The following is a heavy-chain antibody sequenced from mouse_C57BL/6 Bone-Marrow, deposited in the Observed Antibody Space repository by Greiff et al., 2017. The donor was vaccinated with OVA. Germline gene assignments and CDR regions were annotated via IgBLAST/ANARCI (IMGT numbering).Heavy chain of an antibody. CDR2: IYPGDGDT. V-gene: IGHV1-82*01. D-gene: IGHD1-1*01. CDR1: GYAFSSSW. CDR3: ARRDDYYGSSYDYYYAMDY. Sequence: QVQLQQSGPELVKPGASVKISCKASGYAFSSSWMNWVKQRPGKGLEWIGRIYPGDGDTNYNGKFKGKATLTADNSSSTAYMQLSSLTSEDSAVYFCARRDDYYGSSYDYYYAMDYWGQGTSVTVSS. J-gene: IGHJ4*01.